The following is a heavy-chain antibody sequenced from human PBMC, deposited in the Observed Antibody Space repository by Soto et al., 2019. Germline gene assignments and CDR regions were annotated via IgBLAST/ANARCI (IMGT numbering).Heavy chain of an antibody. CDR1: GGSVSSGRYY. V-gene: IGHV4-61*01. D-gene: IGHD6-19*01. CDR3: ARSGGSSGWF. CDR2: IYYSGST. Sequence: QVQLQESGPGLVKPSETLSLTCSVSGGSVSSGRYYWSWTRQPPGKGLEWIGYIYYSGSTKYNPSLKSRVTISVDTSKNQFSLKVTSMTAADTAVYYCARSGGSSGWFGGRGTLVTVSS. J-gene: IGHJ4*02.